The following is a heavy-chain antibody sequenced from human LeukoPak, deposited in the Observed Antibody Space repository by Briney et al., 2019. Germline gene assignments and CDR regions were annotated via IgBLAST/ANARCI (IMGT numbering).Heavy chain of an antibody. V-gene: IGHV3-30-3*01. CDR1: GFTFSSHA. CDR3: ARRGYCSGGSCSVGYYYGMDV. Sequence: GRSLRLSCAASGFTFSSHAMHWVRQAPGKGLEWVAVLSYDGSNKYYADSVKGRFTISKDNSKNTLYLQMNSLRAEDTAVYYCARRGYCSGGSCSVGYYYGMDVWGQGTTVTVSS. J-gene: IGHJ6*02. CDR2: LSYDGSNK. D-gene: IGHD2-15*01.